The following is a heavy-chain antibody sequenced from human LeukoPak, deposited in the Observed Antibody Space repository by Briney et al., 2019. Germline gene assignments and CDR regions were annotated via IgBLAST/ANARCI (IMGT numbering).Heavy chain of an antibody. D-gene: IGHD2-21*02. CDR1: GGSISSGSHY. Sequence: SETLSLTCTVSGGSISSGSHYWGWIRQPPGKGLEWIASISYSGTTYYNPSLKSRVSISLDTSKNQFSVTLTSVTAADTAVYYCVKSCGDQPYDYWGQGTMVTVSS. V-gene: IGHV4-39*01. CDR2: ISYSGTT. CDR3: VKSCGDQPYDY. J-gene: IGHJ4*01.